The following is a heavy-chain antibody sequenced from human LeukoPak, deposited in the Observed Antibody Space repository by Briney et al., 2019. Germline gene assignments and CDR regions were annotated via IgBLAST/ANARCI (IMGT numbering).Heavy chain of an antibody. CDR2: TNPSGDNT. Sequence: GASVKVSCKASGYTFTNNFMHWVRQAPGQGLEWIGITNPSGDNTWYAQKFQGRVTMTRDMATSTDYLEVSSLRSEDTAVYYCARDNSLRDTAWWFDPWGQGTLVTVSS. CDR3: ARDNSLRDTAWWFDP. D-gene: IGHD5-24*01. CDR1: GYTFTNNF. J-gene: IGHJ5*02. V-gene: IGHV1-46*01.